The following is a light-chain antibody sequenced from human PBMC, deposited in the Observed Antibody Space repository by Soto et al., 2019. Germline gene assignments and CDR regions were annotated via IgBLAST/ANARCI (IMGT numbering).Light chain of an antibody. V-gene: IGLV2-11*01. CDR3: CSYAGSYYV. CDR1: SSDVGGYNY. Sequence: QSVLTQPRSVSGCPGQSVTISCTGTSSDVGGYNYVSWYQQHPGKAPKLMIYDVSKRPSGVPDRFSGSKSGNTASLTISGLQAEDEADYYCCSYAGSYYVFGTGTNVTVL. J-gene: IGLJ1*01. CDR2: DVS.